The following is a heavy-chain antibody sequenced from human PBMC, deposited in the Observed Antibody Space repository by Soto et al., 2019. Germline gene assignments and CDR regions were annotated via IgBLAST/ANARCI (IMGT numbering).Heavy chain of an antibody. CDR1: GYTFTSYD. V-gene: IGHV1-8*01. CDR2: MNPNSGNT. J-gene: IGHJ3*02. Sequence: ASVKVSCKASGYTFTSYDINWVRQAPGQGLEWMGWMNPNSGNTGYAQNFQGRVTMTRNTAMSTAYMELSSLRHEDTAVYYCAREHCSGGSCYEDSLDAFDIWGQGTMVTVSS. D-gene: IGHD2-15*01. CDR3: AREHCSGGSCYEDSLDAFDI.